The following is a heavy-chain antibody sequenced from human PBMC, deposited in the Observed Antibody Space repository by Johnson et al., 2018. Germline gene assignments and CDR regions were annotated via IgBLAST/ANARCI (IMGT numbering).Heavy chain of an antibody. J-gene: IGHJ6*02. CDR3: ASAYCGCDCYSYDGMDV. Sequence: QLVQSGAEVKKPGSSVKVSCKASGGTFSSYAISWVRQAPGQGLEWMGGIIPIFGTANYAQKFQGRVTITADEPTGTAYMELSSLRSEDTAVYYCASAYCGCDCYSYDGMDVWGQGTTVTVSS. D-gene: IGHD2-21*02. CDR2: IIPIFGTA. V-gene: IGHV1-69*01. CDR1: GGTFSSYA.